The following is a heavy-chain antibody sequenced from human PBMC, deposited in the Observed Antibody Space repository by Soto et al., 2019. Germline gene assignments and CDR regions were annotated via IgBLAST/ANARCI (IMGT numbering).Heavy chain of an antibody. J-gene: IGHJ6*02. V-gene: IGHV3-21*01. CDR1: GFTFSSYS. D-gene: IGHD3-3*01. CDR3: ARWGAGDDFWSGYLLVGGYYYYYGMDV. Sequence: GGSLRLSCAASGFTFSSYSMNWVRQSPGKGLEWVSFISSSSSYIYYADSVKGRFTISRDNAKNSLYLQMNSLRAEDTAVYYCARWGAGDDFWSGYLLVGGYYYYYGMDVWGQGTTVTVSS. CDR2: ISSSSSYI.